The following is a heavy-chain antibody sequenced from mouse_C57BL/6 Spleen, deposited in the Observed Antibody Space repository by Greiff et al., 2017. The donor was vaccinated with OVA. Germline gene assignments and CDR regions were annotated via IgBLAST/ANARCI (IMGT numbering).Heavy chain of an antibody. Sequence: EVQLVESGGGLVQPGGSMKLSCVASGFTFSNYWMNWVRQSPEKGLEWVGQIRLKSDNYATPYAESVKGRFTISRDDSKSSVYLQLTNVRAEDTGIYYCTARRRNYWGQGTTLTVSS. CDR1: GFTFSNYW. CDR3: TARRRNY. D-gene: IGHD1-2*01. V-gene: IGHV6-3*01. J-gene: IGHJ2*01. CDR2: IRLKSDNYAT.